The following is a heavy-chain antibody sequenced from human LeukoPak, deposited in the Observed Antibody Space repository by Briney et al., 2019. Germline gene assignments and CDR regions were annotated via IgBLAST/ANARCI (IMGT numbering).Heavy chain of an antibody. Sequence: GGSLRLSCAASGFTFSSYEMNWVRQAPGKGLEWVSYISSSGSTIYYAASVKGRFTISRDNAKNSLYLQMNSLRAEDTAVYYCVREGRYGSGSYYSAFDYWGQGTLVTVSS. CDR1: GFTFSSYE. CDR2: ISSSGSTI. CDR3: VREGRYGSGSYYSAFDY. J-gene: IGHJ4*02. D-gene: IGHD3-10*01. V-gene: IGHV3-48*03.